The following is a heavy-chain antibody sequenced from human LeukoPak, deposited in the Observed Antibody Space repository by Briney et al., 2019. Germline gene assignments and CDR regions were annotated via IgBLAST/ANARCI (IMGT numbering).Heavy chain of an antibody. CDR2: ISGSGGST. CDR1: GFTFSSYS. CDR3: AKSPLNYDSSGYYPEYFQH. J-gene: IGHJ1*01. D-gene: IGHD3-22*01. V-gene: IGHV3-23*01. Sequence: GGSLRLSCAASGFTFSSYSMNWVRQAPGKGLEWVSAISGSGGSTYYADSVEGRFTISRDNSKNTLYLQMNSLRAEDTAVYYCAKSPLNYDSSGYYPEYFQHWGQGTLVTVSS.